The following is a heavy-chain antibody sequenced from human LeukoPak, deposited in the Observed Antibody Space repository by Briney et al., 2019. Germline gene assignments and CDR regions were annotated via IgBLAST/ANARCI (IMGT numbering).Heavy chain of an antibody. D-gene: IGHD6-13*01. CDR2: IYPGDSDT. CDR1: GYSFSNYW. J-gene: IGHJ4*02. V-gene: IGHV5-51*01. CDR3: ARHNPAAGY. Sequence: GESLKISCKGSGYSFSNYWIAWVRQMPGKGLEWMGIIYPGDSDTRYSPSFQGQVTISADKSISTAYLLWSSLKASDTAMYYCARHNPAAGYWGQGTLVTVSS.